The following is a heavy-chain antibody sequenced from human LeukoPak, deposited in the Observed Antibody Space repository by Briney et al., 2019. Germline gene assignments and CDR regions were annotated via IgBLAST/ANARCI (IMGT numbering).Heavy chain of an antibody. CDR3: AKDRAGSGYVPFDC. J-gene: IGHJ4*02. CDR2: ITGWGGSA. V-gene: IGHV3-23*01. D-gene: IGHD5-12*01. Sequence: GGSLRLSCAACGFTFCSYAMRWVREARGGGVVGVSSITGWGGSAYYADSVNGRFTISRDNSMNTLYLQMNSLRAEDTAVYYCAKDRAGSGYVPFDCWGQGTLVTVSS. CDR1: GFTFCSYA.